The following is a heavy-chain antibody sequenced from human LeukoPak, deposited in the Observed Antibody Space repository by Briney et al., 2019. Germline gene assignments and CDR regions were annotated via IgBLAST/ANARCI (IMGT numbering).Heavy chain of an antibody. J-gene: IGHJ4*02. CDR1: GFTFSSYE. CDR3: AKWGIAVAGPFDY. CDR2: ISSSGSTI. Sequence: PGGSLRLSCAASGFTFSSYEMNWVRQAPGKGLEWVSYISSSGSTIYYADSVKGRFTISRDNSKNTLYLQMNSLRAEDTAVYYCAKWGIAVAGPFDYWGQGTLVTVSS. D-gene: IGHD6-19*01. V-gene: IGHV3-48*03.